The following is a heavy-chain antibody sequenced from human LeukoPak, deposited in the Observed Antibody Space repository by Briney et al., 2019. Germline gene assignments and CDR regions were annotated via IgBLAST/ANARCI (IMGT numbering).Heavy chain of an antibody. CDR1: GGSISTYY. CDR3: APDLGYCSGGSCYSGSY. V-gene: IGHV4-59*12. J-gene: IGHJ4*02. D-gene: IGHD2-15*01. CDR2: IYYSGST. Sequence: PSETLSLTCTVSGGSISTYYWSWIRQPPGKGLEWIGYIYYSGSTNYNPSLKSRVTVSVDTSKNQFSLKLSSVTAADTAVYYCAPDLGYCSGGSCYSGSYWGQGTLVTVSS.